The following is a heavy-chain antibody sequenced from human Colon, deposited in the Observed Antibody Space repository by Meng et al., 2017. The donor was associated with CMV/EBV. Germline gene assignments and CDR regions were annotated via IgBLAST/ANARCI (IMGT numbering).Heavy chain of an antibody. V-gene: IGHV3-21*01. CDR2: ISGDSANI. Sequence: GGSLRLSCAASGFTFSAYSMNWVRQAPGKGLEWVASISGDSANIYYADSLRGRFTISRDNAKSSLYLQMTSLRAEDKAVYYCARDMIGPKIVAKVFDPWGQGTLVTVSS. CDR3: ARDMIGPKIVAKVFDP. D-gene: IGHD2-21*01. J-gene: IGHJ5*02. CDR1: GFTFSAYS.